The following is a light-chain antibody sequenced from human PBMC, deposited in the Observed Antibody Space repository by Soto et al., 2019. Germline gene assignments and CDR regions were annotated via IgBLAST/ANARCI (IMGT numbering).Light chain of an antibody. Sequence: EIVMTQSPATLSVSPGERATLSCRASRSVSSNLAWYQQKPGQAPRLLIYGASTRATGIPARFSGSGSGTEFTLTISSLQSVDFAVYYCQQYNNWPQTFGQGTKVEIK. J-gene: IGKJ1*01. V-gene: IGKV3-15*01. CDR3: QQYNNWPQT. CDR2: GAS. CDR1: RSVSSN.